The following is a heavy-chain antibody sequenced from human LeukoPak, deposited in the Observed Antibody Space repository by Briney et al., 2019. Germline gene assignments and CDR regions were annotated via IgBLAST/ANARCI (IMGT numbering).Heavy chain of an antibody. D-gene: IGHD3-22*01. Sequence: SETLSLTCTVSGDSIDSSSSYYWGWIRQPPGKGLEWIGSIYYSGSTYYNPSLKSRVSISVDTSKNQFSLKLRSVTAADTALYYCGRQDFDSSGYFPNWGQGTLVTVSS. CDR2: IYYSGST. J-gene: IGHJ4*02. V-gene: IGHV4-39*01. CDR3: GRQDFDSSGYFPN. CDR1: GDSIDSSSSYY.